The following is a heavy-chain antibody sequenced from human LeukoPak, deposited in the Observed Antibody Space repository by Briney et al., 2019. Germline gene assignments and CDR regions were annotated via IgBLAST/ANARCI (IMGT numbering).Heavy chain of an antibody. CDR2: INHGGST. CDR1: GGSFSGYY. CDR3: ARPPYYYDSSGYYGY. D-gene: IGHD3-22*01. V-gene: IGHV4-34*01. Sequence: SETLSLTCAVYGGSFSGYYWSWIRQPPGKGLEWIGEINHGGSTNYNPSLKSRVTISVDTSKNQFSLKLSSVTAADTAVYYCARPPYYYDSSGYYGYWGQGTLVTVSS. J-gene: IGHJ4*02.